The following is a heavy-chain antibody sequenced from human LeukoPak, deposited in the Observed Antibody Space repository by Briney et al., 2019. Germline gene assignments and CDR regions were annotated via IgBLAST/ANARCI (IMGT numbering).Heavy chain of an antibody. CDR1: GYSFTSYW. D-gene: IGHD6-13*01. CDR2: IYPGDSDT. CDR3: ARQVAAAGPGVDAFDI. J-gene: IGHJ3*02. V-gene: IGHV5-51*01. Sequence: GESLKISCQGSGYSFTSYWIGWVRQMPGKGLEWMGTIYPGDSDTRYSPSFQGQVTISADKSISTAYLQWSSLKASDTAMYYCARQVAAAGPGVDAFDIWGQGTMVTVSS.